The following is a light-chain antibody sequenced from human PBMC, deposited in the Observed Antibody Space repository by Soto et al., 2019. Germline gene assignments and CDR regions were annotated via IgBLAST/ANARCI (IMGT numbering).Light chain of an antibody. V-gene: IGLV1-44*01. CDR1: SSNIGSNT. J-gene: IGLJ2*01. CDR2: SNN. CDR3: AAWDDSLNGPGV. Sequence: QSVLTQPPSASGTPGQRVTISCSGSSSNIGSNTVNWYQQLPGTAPKLLIYSNNQRPSGVPDRFSGSKSGTSASLAISGLQSEDEADYYCAAWDDSLNGPGVFSGGTQLTVL.